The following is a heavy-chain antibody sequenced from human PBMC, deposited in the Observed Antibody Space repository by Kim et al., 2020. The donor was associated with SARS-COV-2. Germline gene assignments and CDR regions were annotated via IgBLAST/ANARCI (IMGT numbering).Heavy chain of an antibody. Sequence: YYLDSVKGRFTLSRHNAKTSLYLQMNSLRAEDTAVYYCARDDSTGYYYLDTWGRGTLVTVSS. D-gene: IGHD3-22*01. CDR3: ARDDSTGYYYLDT. J-gene: IGHJ4*02. V-gene: IGHV3-7*01.